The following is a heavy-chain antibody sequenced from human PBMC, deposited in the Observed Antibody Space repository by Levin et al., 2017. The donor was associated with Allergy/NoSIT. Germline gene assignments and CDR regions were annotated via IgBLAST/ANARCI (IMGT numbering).Heavy chain of an antibody. J-gene: IGHJ4*02. V-gene: IGHV1-2*02. CDR2: VNCNSGDT. D-gene: IGHD4-17*01. CDR1: GYTFTDHY. Sequence: ASVKVSCKAAGYTFTDHYMHWVRQAPGQGLEWMGWVNCNSGDTHYAQKFQDRVTMTRDTSITTAYIEVSSLRFDDTALYCCARNDYGDYVQNFDYWGQGTLVTVSS. CDR3: ARNDYGDYVQNFDY.